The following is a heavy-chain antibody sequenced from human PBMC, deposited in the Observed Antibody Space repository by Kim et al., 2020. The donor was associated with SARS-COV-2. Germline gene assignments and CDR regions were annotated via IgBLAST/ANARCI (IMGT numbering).Heavy chain of an antibody. J-gene: IGHJ3*02. CDR2: IKEDGSEK. CDR1: GFTSSNYW. CDR3: AREGLTTFRFRSYPSRLFDI. D-gene: IGHD4-17*01. V-gene: IGHV3-7*01. Sequence: GGSLRLSCAASGFTSSNYWMSWVRQAPGKGLEWVANIKEDGSEKYYVDSVKGRFTISRDNAKNSLYLQMNSLRAEDTAVYYCAREGLTTFRFRSYPSRLFDIWGQGTMVTVSS.